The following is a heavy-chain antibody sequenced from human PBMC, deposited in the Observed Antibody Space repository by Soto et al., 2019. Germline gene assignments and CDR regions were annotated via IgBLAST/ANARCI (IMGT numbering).Heavy chain of an antibody. CDR3: ARDSESVAAGMYNWFDP. CDR1: GFTFSSYG. J-gene: IGHJ5*02. D-gene: IGHD6-13*01. CDR2: IWYDGSNK. Sequence: PGGSLRLSCAASGFTFSSYGMHWVRQAPGKGLEWVAVIWYDGSNKYYADSVKGRFTISRDNSKNTLYLQMNSLRAEDTAVYYCARDSESVAAGMYNWFDPWGQGTLVTVSS. V-gene: IGHV3-33*01.